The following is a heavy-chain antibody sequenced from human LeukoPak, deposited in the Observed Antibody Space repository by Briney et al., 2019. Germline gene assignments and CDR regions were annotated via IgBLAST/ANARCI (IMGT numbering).Heavy chain of an antibody. CDR3: ARDQSGGTYRYTFDI. CDR2: INYSRST. Sequence: SESLSFTCTVSGVSISIYYWGWIRPAPGQGRVGIVYINYSRSTNYNASLKSRVTISVDTSENQFSLRLTSVTAADTAVYYCARDQSGGTYRYTFDIWGQGTKVTVSS. D-gene: IGHD2-15*01. V-gene: IGHV4-59*01. J-gene: IGHJ3*02. CDR1: GVSISIYY.